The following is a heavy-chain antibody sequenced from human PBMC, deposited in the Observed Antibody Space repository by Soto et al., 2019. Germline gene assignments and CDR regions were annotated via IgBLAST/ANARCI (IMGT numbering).Heavy chain of an antibody. Sequence: SETLSLTCTVSGGSISTYYWSWIRQPPGKGLEWIGYIYYSGSTNYSPSLKCRVTISVDTSKNQLFLKLSSMTAADTAVYYCARAGAATLSDYWGQGTLVTVS. J-gene: IGHJ4*02. CDR1: GGSISTYY. V-gene: IGHV4-59*01. D-gene: IGHD2-15*01. CDR2: IYYSGST. CDR3: ARAGAATLSDY.